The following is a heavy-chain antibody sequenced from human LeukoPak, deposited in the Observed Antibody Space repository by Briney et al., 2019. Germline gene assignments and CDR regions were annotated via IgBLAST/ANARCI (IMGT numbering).Heavy chain of an antibody. V-gene: IGHV3-66*01. D-gene: IGHD3-10*01. Sequence: GGSLRLSCAASGFTVSSNYMSWVRQAPGKGLEWVSVIYSGGSTYYADSVKGRFTISRDNSKNTLYLQMNSLRAEDTAVYYCAKSRFGEYYFDYWGQGTLVTVSS. J-gene: IGHJ4*02. CDR3: AKSRFGEYYFDY. CDR2: IYSGGST. CDR1: GFTVSSNY.